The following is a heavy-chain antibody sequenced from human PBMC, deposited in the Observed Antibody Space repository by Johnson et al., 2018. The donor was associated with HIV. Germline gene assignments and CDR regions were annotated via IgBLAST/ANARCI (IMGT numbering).Heavy chain of an antibody. CDR3: ARDFMYAFDI. CDR1: GFTFDDYA. CDR2: ISWNSGSI. J-gene: IGHJ3*02. D-gene: IGHD3-10*02. V-gene: IGHV3-9*01. Sequence: VQLVESGGGLVQPGRSLRLSCAASGFTFDDYAMHWVRQAPGKGLEWVSGISWNSGSIGYADSVKGRFTISRDNSKNTLYLQMNSLRAEDTAVYYCARDFMYAFDIWGQGTMVTVSS.